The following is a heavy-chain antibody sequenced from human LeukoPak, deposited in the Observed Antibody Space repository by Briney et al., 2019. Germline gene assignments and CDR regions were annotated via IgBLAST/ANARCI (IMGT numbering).Heavy chain of an antibody. V-gene: IGHV3-7*01. D-gene: IGHD6-25*01. CDR3: ARLGGRLGPPGY. Sequence: GGSLRLSCAASGFTFSSYAMSWVRQAPGKGLEWVANIKQDGSEKYYVDSVKGRFTISRDNAKNLLYLQMNSLRAEDTAVYYCARLGGRLGPPGYWGQGTLVTVSS. CDR1: GFTFSSYA. J-gene: IGHJ4*02. CDR2: IKQDGSEK.